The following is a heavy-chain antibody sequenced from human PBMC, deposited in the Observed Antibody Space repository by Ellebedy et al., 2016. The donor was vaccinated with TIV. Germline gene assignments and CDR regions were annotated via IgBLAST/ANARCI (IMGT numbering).Heavy chain of an antibody. CDR3: ARWFGELLYVRWFDP. CDR2: IYDSGST. CDR1: GGSLSSSSSY. Sequence: SETLSLTCIVSGGSLSSSSSYWALIRQPPGKGLEWIGSIYDSGSTYYNPSLKSRVTISVDTSKNQFSLKLTSVTAADTAEYYCARWFGELLYVRWFDPWGQGTLVTVSS. J-gene: IGHJ5*02. V-gene: IGHV4-39*01. D-gene: IGHD3-10*01.